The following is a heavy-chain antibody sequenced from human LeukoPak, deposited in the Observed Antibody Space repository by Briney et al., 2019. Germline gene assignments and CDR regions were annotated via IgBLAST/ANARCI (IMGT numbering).Heavy chain of an antibody. J-gene: IGHJ6*02. Sequence: SETLSLTCTVSGGPISSYYWSWIRQPPGKGLEWIGYIYYSGSTNYNPSLKSRVTISVDTSKNQFSLKLSSVTAADTAVYYCARHVPYSSSGYYYGMDVWGQGTTVTVSS. D-gene: IGHD6-6*01. CDR2: IYYSGST. CDR1: GGPISSYY. CDR3: ARHVPYSSSGYYYGMDV. V-gene: IGHV4-59*08.